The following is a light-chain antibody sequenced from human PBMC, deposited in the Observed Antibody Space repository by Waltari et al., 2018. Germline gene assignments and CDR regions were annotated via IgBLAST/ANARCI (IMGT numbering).Light chain of an antibody. CDR2: EVN. CDR3: SSYAGTNNLV. J-gene: IGLJ3*02. Sequence: QSALTQPPSASGSPGQSVTISCTGTSSDVGRYDFVSWYQQHPGKVPKLIIYEVNRRPSGVPDRFSGFKSGNTASLTVSGLRAEDEADYYCSSYAGTNNLVFGGGTKLTVL. V-gene: IGLV2-8*01. CDR1: SSDVGRYDF.